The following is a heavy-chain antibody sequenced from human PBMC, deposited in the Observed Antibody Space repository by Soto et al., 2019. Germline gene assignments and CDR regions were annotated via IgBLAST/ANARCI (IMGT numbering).Heavy chain of an antibody. D-gene: IGHD3-22*01. Sequence: PGGSLRLSCTASGFTFGDYAMSWVRQAPGKGLEWVGFIRSKAYGGTTEYAASVKGRFTISRDDSKSIAYLQMNSLKTEDTAVYYCTRVYDSSGYYDYYYYGMDVWGQGTTVTVSS. CDR1: GFTFGDYA. CDR3: TRVYDSSGYYDYYYYGMDV. V-gene: IGHV3-49*04. J-gene: IGHJ6*02. CDR2: IRSKAYGGTT.